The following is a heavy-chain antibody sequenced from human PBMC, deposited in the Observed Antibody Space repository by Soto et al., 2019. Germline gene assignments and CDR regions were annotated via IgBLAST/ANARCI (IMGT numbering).Heavy chain of an antibody. D-gene: IGHD3-22*01. J-gene: IGHJ6*02. CDR3: ARFYYDSSGYLPSPYYYYYGMDV. V-gene: IGHV3-7*04. CDR1: GFTFSSYW. Sequence: VGSLRLSCAASGFTFSSYWMSWVRQAPGKGLEWVANIKQDGSEKYYVDSVKGRFTISRDNAKNSLYLQMNSLRAEDTAVYYCARFYYDSSGYLPSPYYYYYGMDVWGQGTTVTVSS. CDR2: IKQDGSEK.